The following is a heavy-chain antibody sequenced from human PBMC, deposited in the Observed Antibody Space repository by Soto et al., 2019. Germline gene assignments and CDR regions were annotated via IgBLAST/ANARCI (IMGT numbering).Heavy chain of an antibody. D-gene: IGHD3-9*01. CDR2: IDWDDDK. J-gene: IGHJ6*02. V-gene: IGHV2-70*01. CDR1: GFSLSTSGMC. Sequence: SGPTLVNPTQTLTLTCTFSGFSLSTSGMCVSWIRKPPGKALEWLAIIDWDDDKYYSTSLKTRLTISRNTSKNQVVLTMTNMDPLDTATYYCARTRYDILTGYYGMDVWGQGT. CDR3: ARTRYDILTGYYGMDV.